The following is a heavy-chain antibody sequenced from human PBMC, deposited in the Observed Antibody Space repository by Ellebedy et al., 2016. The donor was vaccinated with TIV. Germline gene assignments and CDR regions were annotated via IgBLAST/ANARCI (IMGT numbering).Heavy chain of an antibody. J-gene: IGHJ5*01. CDR3: ARWYGSGTYYLDP. Sequence: PGGSLRLSCAASGFTFSTYGLHWVRQAPGTGLEWVAAILNDGNNAYYADSGTGRFTFSKENAKNTLYLQMNSLRAEDTVLYYCARWYGSGTYYLDPWGQGTLVTVSS. V-gene: IGHV3-33*01. CDR2: ILNDGNNA. D-gene: IGHD3-10*01. CDR1: GFTFSTYG.